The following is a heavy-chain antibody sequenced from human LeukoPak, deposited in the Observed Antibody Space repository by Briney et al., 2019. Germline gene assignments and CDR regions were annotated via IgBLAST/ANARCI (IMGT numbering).Heavy chain of an antibody. J-gene: IGHJ4*02. CDR1: GFTFSDYY. CDR2: ISSSGSTI. D-gene: IGHD4-17*01. V-gene: IGHV3-11*04. Sequence: KPGGSLRLSCAASGFTFSDYYMSWIRQAPGKGLEWVSYISSSGSTIYYADSVKGRFTISRDNSKNTLYLQMNSLRAEDTAVYYCAKDYDYGDYPLWFSVHTAFDYWGQGTLVTVSS. CDR3: AKDYDYGDYPLWFSVHTAFDY.